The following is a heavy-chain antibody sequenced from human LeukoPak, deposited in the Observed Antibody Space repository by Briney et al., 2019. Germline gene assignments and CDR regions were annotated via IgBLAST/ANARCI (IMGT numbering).Heavy chain of an antibody. V-gene: IGHV3-66*01. CDR3: ARATSAFEDYFDY. Sequence: TGGSLRLSCAASGFTVSSNYMSWVRQAPGKGLEWVSVIYSGGSTYYADSVKGRFTISRDNSKNTLYLQMNSLRAEDTAVYYCARATSAFEDYFDYWGQGTLVTVSS. CDR1: GFTVSSNY. CDR2: IYSGGST. J-gene: IGHJ4*02.